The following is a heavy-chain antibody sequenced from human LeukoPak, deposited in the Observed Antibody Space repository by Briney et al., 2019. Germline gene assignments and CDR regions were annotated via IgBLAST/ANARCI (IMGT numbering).Heavy chain of an antibody. CDR1: GFTVSSNS. CDR3: AKASTGLLWFGELLYSRPSWFDP. CDR2: IYSDNT. V-gene: IGHV3-53*01. D-gene: IGHD3-10*01. J-gene: IGHJ5*02. Sequence: PGGSLRLSCTVSGFTVSSNSMSWVRQAPGKGLEWVSFIYSDNTHYSDSVKGRFTISRDNSKNTLYLQMNSLRAEDTAVYYCAKASTGLLWFGELLYSRPSWFDPWGQGTLVTVSS.